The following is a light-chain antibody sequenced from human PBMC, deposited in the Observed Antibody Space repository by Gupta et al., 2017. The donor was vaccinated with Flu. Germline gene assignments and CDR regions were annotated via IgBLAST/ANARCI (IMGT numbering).Light chain of an antibody. CDR2: GKN. CDR3: NSRDSSGNHHLV. Sequence: SSELTQDPAVSVALGQTVRITCQGDSLRSYYASWYQQKPGQAPVLVIYGKNNRPSGIPDRFSGSSSGNTASLTITGAQAEDEADYYCNSRDSSGNHHLVFGGGTKLTAL. CDR1: SLRSYY. V-gene: IGLV3-19*01. J-gene: IGLJ2*01.